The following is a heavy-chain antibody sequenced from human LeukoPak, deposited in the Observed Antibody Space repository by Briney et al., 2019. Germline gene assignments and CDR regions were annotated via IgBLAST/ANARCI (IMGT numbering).Heavy chain of an antibody. Sequence: SVRVSCKASGGTFSSYDISWVRQAPGQGLEWMGGIMPMFGKANYAQKFQGRVTTTADKATSTAYMELSSLRSEDTAVYYCAGGRTDIVVVPATLRNYYFDYWGQGTLVTVSS. CDR2: IMPMFGKA. D-gene: IGHD2-2*01. J-gene: IGHJ4*02. CDR1: GGTFSSYD. CDR3: AGGRTDIVVVPATLRNYYFDY. V-gene: IGHV1-69*06.